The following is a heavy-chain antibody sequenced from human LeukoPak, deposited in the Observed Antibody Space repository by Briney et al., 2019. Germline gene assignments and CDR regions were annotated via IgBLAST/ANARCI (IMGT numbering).Heavy chain of an antibody. J-gene: IGHJ4*02. CDR2: INHSGST. D-gene: IGHD6-6*01. V-gene: IGHV4-34*01. CDR3: ARMVIAARPGRFDY. Sequence: SETLSFTCAVYGGSFSGYYWSWIRQPPGKGLEWIGEINHSGSTNYNPSLKSRVTISVDTSKNQFSLKLSSVTAADTAVYYCARMVIAARPGRFDYWGQGTLVTVSS. CDR1: GGSFSGYY.